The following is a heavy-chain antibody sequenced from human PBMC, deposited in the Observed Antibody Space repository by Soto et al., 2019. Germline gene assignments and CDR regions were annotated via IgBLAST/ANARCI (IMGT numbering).Heavy chain of an antibody. Sequence: SETLSLTCTVSGGSISSYYWSWIRQPPGKGLEWIGYIYYSGSTNYNPSLKSRVTISVDTSKNQFPLKLSSVTAADTAVHYCARASRYCSSTSCFGGTNYYYYGMDVWGQGTTVTVS. V-gene: IGHV4-59*08. CDR2: IYYSGST. CDR3: ARASRYCSSTSCFGGTNYYYYGMDV. D-gene: IGHD2-2*01. CDR1: GGSISSYY. J-gene: IGHJ6*02.